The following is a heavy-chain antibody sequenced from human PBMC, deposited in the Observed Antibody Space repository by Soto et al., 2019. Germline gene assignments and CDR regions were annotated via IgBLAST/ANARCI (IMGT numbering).Heavy chain of an antibody. CDR2: IYPGGVNT. D-gene: IGHD3-16*01. CDR3: ARDQSWQDFVWWFDP. V-gene: IGHV1-46*03. Sequence: QVQLVQSGAEVKKPGASVKISCKASGYSFTSHYIHWVRQAPGQGLEWMGTIYPGGVNTAYAQKFQGRVTMTKDTSTSTVYMDLTSLTSEDTAVYYCARDQSWQDFVWWFDPWGQGTLVTVSS. J-gene: IGHJ5*02. CDR1: GYSFTSHY.